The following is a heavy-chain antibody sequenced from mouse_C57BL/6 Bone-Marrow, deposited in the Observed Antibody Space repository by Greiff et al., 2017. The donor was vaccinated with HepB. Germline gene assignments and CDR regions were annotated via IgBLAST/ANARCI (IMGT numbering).Heavy chain of an antibody. CDR2: INPNNGGT. CDR3: ALDGYDGAWFAY. Sequence: VQLQQSGPELVKPGASVKISCKASGYTFTDYYMNWVKQSHGKSLEWIGDINPNNGGTSYNQKFKGKATLTVDKSSSTAYMELRSLTSEDSAVYYCALDGYDGAWFAYWGQGTLVTVSA. D-gene: IGHD2-2*01. CDR1: GYTFTDYY. J-gene: IGHJ3*01. V-gene: IGHV1-26*01.